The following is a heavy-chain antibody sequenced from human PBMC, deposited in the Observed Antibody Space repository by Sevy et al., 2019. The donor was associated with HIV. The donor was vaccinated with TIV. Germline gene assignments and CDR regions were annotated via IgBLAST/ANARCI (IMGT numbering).Heavy chain of an antibody. CDR3: AGRYYYDSSGYYSDAFDI. CDR1: GDSVSSNSAA. J-gene: IGHJ3*02. Sequence: SQTLSLTCAMSGDSVSSNSAAWNWIRQSPSRGLEWLGRTYYRSKWYNDYAVSVKSRITINPDTSKNQFSLQLNSVTPEDTAVYYCAGRYYYDSSGYYSDAFDIWGQGTMVTVSS. D-gene: IGHD3-22*01. CDR2: TYYRSKWYN. V-gene: IGHV6-1*01.